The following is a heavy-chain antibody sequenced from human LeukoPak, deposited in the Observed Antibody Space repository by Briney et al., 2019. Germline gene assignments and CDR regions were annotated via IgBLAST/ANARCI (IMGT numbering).Heavy chain of an antibody. D-gene: IGHD2-15*01. V-gene: IGHV1-8*01. CDR1: GYTFTSYD. J-gene: IGHJ4*02. CDR3: ARGQGYGRGPSLGY. Sequence: ASVKVSCKASGYTFTSYDINWVRQATGLGLEWMGWMNPNSGNTGYAQMFQGRVTMTRNTSISTAYMELSSLRSEDTAVYYCARGQGYGRGPSLGYWGQGTLVTVSS. CDR2: MNPNSGNT.